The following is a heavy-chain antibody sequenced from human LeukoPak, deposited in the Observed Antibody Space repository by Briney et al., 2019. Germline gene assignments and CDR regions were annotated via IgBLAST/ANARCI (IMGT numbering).Heavy chain of an antibody. J-gene: IGHJ6*02. CDR2: IYHSGST. V-gene: IGHV4-4*02. CDR3: ARVGGSYSYGMDV. CDR1: GGSISGSNW. D-gene: IGHD1-26*01. Sequence: SETLSLTCAVSGGSISGSNWWSWVRQPPGKGLEWIGEIYHSGSTNYNPSLKSRVTISVDKSKNQFSLKLSSVTAADTAVYYCARVGGSYSYGMDVWGQGTTVTVSS.